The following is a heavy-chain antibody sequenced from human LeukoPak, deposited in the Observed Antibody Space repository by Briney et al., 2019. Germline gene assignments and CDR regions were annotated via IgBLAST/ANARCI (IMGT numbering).Heavy chain of an antibody. D-gene: IGHD2-21*02. CDR3: ARPTYCGSDCYFNFDY. CDR2: IKPNSGVT. J-gene: IGHJ4*02. CDR1: GYTFATYF. Sequence: VASAKVSCKTSGYTFATYFMHWVRQAPGQGLEWMGYIKPNSGVTNYAQKFRGRVTMTWDTSISTAYIELSGLTSDDTAIYYCARPTYCGSDCYFNFDYWGQGTLVTVSS. V-gene: IGHV1-2*02.